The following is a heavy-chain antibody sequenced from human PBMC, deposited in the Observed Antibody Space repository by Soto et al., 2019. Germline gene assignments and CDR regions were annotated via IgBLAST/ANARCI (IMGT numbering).Heavy chain of an antibody. CDR3: AKHTTFYYDITDQRADYDFSGRCTHV. V-gene: IGHV3-23*01. J-gene: IGHJ3*01. CDR2: ITGSGGIT. D-gene: IGHD3-22*01. CDR1: TLNHNT. Sequence: TLNHNTKNWVRQVPGKGLEWVSGITGSGGITHYADSVKGRFTISRDNSRNTLHLQMNYLRVEDTALYFCAKHTTFYYDITDQRADYDFSGRCTHVCG.